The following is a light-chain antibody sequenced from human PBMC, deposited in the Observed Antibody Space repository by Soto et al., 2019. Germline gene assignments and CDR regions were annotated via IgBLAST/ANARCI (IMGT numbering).Light chain of an antibody. J-gene: IGLJ1*01. CDR3: SSYTSSSTLYV. Sequence: QSVLTQPASVSGSPGQSITISCTGTSSDIGNYDYVSWYRQHPGKAPKLIIYEVNNRPSGVSNRFSGSKSGNAASLTISGLQAEDEADYYCSSYTSSSTLYVFGTGTKVTVL. CDR2: EVN. CDR1: SSDIGNYDY. V-gene: IGLV2-14*01.